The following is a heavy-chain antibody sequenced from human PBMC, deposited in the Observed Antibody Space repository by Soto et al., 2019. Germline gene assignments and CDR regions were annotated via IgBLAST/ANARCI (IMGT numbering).Heavy chain of an antibody. CDR2: IYYSGST. Sequence: QLQLQESGPGLVKPSETLSLTCTVSGGSISSSSYYWGWIRQPPGKGLEWIGGIYYSGSTDYNPTLKSWVTISVDTAKNQCSLKLSSVTAADTAVYYCARLRADYQDYYYYGMDVWGQGTTVTVSS. CDR1: GGSISSSSYY. J-gene: IGHJ6*02. CDR3: ARLRADYQDYYYYGMDV. D-gene: IGHD2-2*01. V-gene: IGHV4-39*01.